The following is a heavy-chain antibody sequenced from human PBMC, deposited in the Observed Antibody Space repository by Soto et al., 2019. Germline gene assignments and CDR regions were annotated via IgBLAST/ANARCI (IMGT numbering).Heavy chain of an antibody. CDR2: ISSSSSYI. V-gene: IGHV3-21*01. D-gene: IGHD6-25*01. Sequence: EVQLVESGGGLVKPGGSLRLSCAASGFTFSSYSMNWVRQAPGKGLEWVSSISSSSSYIYYADSVKGRFTISRDNAKNALSLQMSSLRAEDTAVYYCARVWSGGPLDHYFDFWGQGTLVTFSS. J-gene: IGHJ4*02. CDR1: GFTFSSYS. CDR3: ARVWSGGPLDHYFDF.